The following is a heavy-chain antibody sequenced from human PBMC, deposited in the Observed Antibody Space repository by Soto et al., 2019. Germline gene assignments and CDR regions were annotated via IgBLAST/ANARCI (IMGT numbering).Heavy chain of an antibody. J-gene: IGHJ4*02. V-gene: IGHV1-3*05. CDR2: INAGNGNT. Sequence: QVQLVQSGAEEKKPGASVKVSCKASGYTFTSYAMHWVRQAPGQRLEWMGWINAGNGNTKYSQKFQGRVTITRDTAASTAYRELSSLRSEDTAVYCARGVGNSAPDYWGQGTLVTVSS. CDR3: ARGVGNSAPDY. D-gene: IGHD1-7*01. CDR1: GYTFTSYA.